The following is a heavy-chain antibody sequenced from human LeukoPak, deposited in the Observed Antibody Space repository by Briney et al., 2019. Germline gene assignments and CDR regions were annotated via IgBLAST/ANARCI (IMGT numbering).Heavy chain of an antibody. D-gene: IGHD3-16*01. CDR3: AKSVGNTFSTYAS. CDR1: GFTFSSYS. V-gene: IGHV3-23*01. CDR2: ISGSGGST. J-gene: IGHJ1*01. Sequence: GGSLRLSCAASGFTFSSYSMNWVRQAPGKGLEWVSWISGSGGSTYYADSVKGRFTISRDNSKNTLYLQMNSLRAEDAAVYFGAKSVGNTFSTYASWGQGTLVAVYS.